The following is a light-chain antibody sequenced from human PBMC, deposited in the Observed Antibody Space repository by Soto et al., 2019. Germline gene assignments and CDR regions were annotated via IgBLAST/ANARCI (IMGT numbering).Light chain of an antibody. J-gene: IGKJ2*01. Sequence: DIQMTQSPSTLSASVGDRVTITCRASQSISSWLAWYKQKPGKAPKLLIYDASSLVSGVPSRFRGSGSGTEFALTISSPQPDDFATYCCQQYHRYSYTFGQGTKVEIK. V-gene: IGKV1-5*01. CDR1: QSISSW. CDR3: QQYHRYSYT. CDR2: DAS.